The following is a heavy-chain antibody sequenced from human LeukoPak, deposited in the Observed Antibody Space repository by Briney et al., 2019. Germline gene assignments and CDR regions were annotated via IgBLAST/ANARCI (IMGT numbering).Heavy chain of an antibody. V-gene: IGHV4-34*01. J-gene: IGHJ4*02. CDR1: GGSFSAYY. D-gene: IGHD3/OR15-3a*01. CDR2: TNHSEDR. CDR3: ARWTGGPLDY. Sequence: PSETLSLTCAVYGGSFSAYYWSWFRQPPGKGLEWIGKTNHSEDRNYNPSLKSRVTISVDTSKNQLSLKLSSVTAADTAVYFCARWTGGPLDYWGQGTLVTVSS.